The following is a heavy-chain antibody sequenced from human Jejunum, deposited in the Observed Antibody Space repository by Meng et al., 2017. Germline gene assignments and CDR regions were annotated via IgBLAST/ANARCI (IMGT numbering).Heavy chain of an antibody. CDR3: TRDSYTSGWYKGMDV. CDR1: GLTFSSNW. Sequence: GGSLRLSCAASGLTFSSNWIHWVRHAPGKGLLWVSRINTDGSSTSYADSVKGRFTISRDNAKNTLYLQMNTLRAEDTAVYYCTRDSYTSGWYKGMDVWGQGTMVTVSS. V-gene: IGHV3-74*01. D-gene: IGHD6-19*01. CDR2: INTDGSST. J-gene: IGHJ6*02.